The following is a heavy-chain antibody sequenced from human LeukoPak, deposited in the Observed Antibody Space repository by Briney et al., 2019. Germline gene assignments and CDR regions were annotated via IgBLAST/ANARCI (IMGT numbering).Heavy chain of an antibody. Sequence: ASAKVSCKASGYTFTGYYMHWVRQAPGQGLEWMGWINPNSGGTNYAQKFQGRVTMTRDTSISTAYMELSRLRSDDTAVYYCATTSQVDIVAPDHYYYYYGMDVWGQGTTVTVSS. CDR3: ATTSQVDIVAPDHYYYYYGMDV. D-gene: IGHD5-12*01. J-gene: IGHJ6*02. V-gene: IGHV1-2*02. CDR2: INPNSGGT. CDR1: GYTFTGYY.